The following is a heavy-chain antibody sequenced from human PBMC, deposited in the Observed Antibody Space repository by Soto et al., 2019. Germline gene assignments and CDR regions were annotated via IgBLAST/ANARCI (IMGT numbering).Heavy chain of an antibody. CDR2: ISGSGRTI. CDR1: GLGFSSEV. CDR3: AKVGPSYYYGMDV. D-gene: IGHD1-26*01. Sequence: SLRLSCAASGLGFSSEVMCWVRQAPGKGLEWVSSISGSGRTIYHADSMRGRFAISRDNSKNSLYLQLNNLRVDDTAVYYCAKVGPSYYYGMDVWGQGTTVTSP. J-gene: IGHJ6*02. V-gene: IGHV3-23*01.